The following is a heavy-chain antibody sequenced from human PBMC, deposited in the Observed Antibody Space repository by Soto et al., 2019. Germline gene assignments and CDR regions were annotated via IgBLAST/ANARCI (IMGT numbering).Heavy chain of an antibody. J-gene: IGHJ3*02. CDR2: TYYRSKWYN. CDR3: ARVPTDDAFDI. CDR1: GDRVSSNSAA. V-gene: IGHV6-1*01. Sequence: KQSPTLSLPCAISGDRVSSNSAAWNWLRQSPSRGLEWLGRTYYRSKWYNDYAVSVKSRITINPDTSKNQFSLQLNSVTPEDTAVYYCARVPTDDAFDIWGQGTMVTVSS.